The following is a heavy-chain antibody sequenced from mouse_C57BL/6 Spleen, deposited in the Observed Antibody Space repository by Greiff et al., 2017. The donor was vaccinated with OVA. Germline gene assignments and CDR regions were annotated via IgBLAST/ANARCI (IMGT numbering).Heavy chain of an antibody. J-gene: IGHJ3*01. D-gene: IGHD2-10*01. CDR1: GYTFTSYW. Sequence: QVQLKQPGTELVKPGASVKLSCKASGYTFTSYWMHWVKQRPGQGLEWIGNINPSNGGTNYNEKFKSKATLTVDKSSSTAYMQLSSLTSEDSAVYYCARGGTYYDPWFAYWGQGTLVTVSA. CDR3: ARGGTYYDPWFAY. V-gene: IGHV1-53*01. CDR2: INPSNGGT.